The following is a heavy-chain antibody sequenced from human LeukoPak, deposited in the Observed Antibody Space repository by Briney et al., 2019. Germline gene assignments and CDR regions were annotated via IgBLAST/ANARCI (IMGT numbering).Heavy chain of an antibody. J-gene: IGHJ3*02. V-gene: IGHV1-69*04. CDR3: ASSAQLGYYYDRGSAFDI. Sequence: SVKVSCKASGGTFSSCAISWVRQAPGQGLEWMGRIIPILGIANYAQKFQGRVTITADKSTSTAYMELSSLRSEDTAVYYCASSAQLGYYYDRGSAFDIWGQGTMVTVSS. D-gene: IGHD3-22*01. CDR2: IIPILGIA. CDR1: GGTFSSCA.